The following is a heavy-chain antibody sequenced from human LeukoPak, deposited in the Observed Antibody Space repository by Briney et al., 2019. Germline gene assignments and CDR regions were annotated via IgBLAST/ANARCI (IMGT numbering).Heavy chain of an antibody. CDR2: IWYDGSNK. Sequence: GGSLRLSCAASGFTFSSYGMHWVRQAPGKGLEWVAVIWYDGSNKYYADSVKGRSTISRDNSKNTLDLQINSLKAEDTAVYYCWAAARWGQGTLVTVSA. CDR1: GFTFSSYG. D-gene: IGHD6-13*01. J-gene: IGHJ4*02. V-gene: IGHV3-33*01. CDR3: WAAAR.